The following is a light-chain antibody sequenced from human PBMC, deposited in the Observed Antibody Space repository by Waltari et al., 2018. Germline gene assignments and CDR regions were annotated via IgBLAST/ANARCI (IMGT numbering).Light chain of an antibody. CDR3: AAWDDSLRFWV. Sequence: QSVLTQPPSASGTPGQGVTIPSSGTSSTIGTNYVYWYQQVPGTAPKLLFSRDTQRPSGVPDRFSGSKSGTSASLAISGLRSEDEADYYCAAWDDSLRFWVFGGGTKLTVL. CDR2: RDT. CDR1: SSTIGTNY. J-gene: IGLJ3*02. V-gene: IGLV1-47*01.